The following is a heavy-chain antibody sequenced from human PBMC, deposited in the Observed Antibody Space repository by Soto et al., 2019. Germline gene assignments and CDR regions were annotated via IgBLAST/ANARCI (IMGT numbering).Heavy chain of an antibody. CDR3: ASDLGNYMNPYYYYGMDV. CDR1: GFIFSTYG. V-gene: IGHV3-30*03. J-gene: IGHJ6*02. CDR2: ISYDGRHE. D-gene: IGHD4-4*01. Sequence: GGSLRLSCAASGFIFSTYGIHWDRQAPGKGLEWVAVISYDGRHEYYADSVKGRLTISRDNSKNMLSLQMNSLRAEDTAVYYCASDLGNYMNPYYYYGMDVWGQGTTVTVSS.